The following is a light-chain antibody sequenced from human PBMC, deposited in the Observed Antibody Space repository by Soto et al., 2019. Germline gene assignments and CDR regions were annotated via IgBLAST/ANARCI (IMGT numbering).Light chain of an antibody. CDR3: QQYGSSPRWT. V-gene: IGKV3-20*01. CDR2: DAS. J-gene: IGKJ1*01. CDR1: QSVSSY. Sequence: IGLTQYPGTLSFSPWERSTLSFMASQSVSSYLAWYQQKPGQAPRLLIYDASNRATGIPARFSGTGSGTEFTLTISSLEPEDFAVYYCQQYGSSPRWTFGQGTKVDIK.